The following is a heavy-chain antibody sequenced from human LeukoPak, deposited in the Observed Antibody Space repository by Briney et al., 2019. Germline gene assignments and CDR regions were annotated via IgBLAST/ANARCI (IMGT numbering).Heavy chain of an antibody. Sequence: GGSLRLSCAASGFTFSSYSMNWVRQAPGKGLEWVSSISSSSSYIYYADSVKGRFTISRDNAKNSLYLQMNSLRAEDTAFYYCARRFGELEPAFDTWGKGTTVTVSS. CDR1: GFTFSSYS. CDR2: ISSSSSYI. J-gene: IGHJ6*04. D-gene: IGHD3-10*01. V-gene: IGHV3-21*04. CDR3: ARRFGELEPAFDT.